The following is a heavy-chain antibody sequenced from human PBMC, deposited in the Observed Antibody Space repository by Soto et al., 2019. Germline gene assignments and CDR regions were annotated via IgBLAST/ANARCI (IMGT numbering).Heavy chain of an antibody. CDR2: IDSGGDT. CDR3: ARGGSLYYYYSIDV. CDR1: GFTINNNY. J-gene: IGHJ6*01. V-gene: IGHV3-53*01. D-gene: IGHD3-16*01. Sequence: EVQLVESGGGLIQPGGSLRLSCAASGFTINNNYMTWVRQAPGKGLEWVSLIDSGGDTYYADSVKGRFTLSRDSSKNTLYLQMHSLTAEDTAVYSCARGGSLYYYYSIDVWGQGTTVTVSS.